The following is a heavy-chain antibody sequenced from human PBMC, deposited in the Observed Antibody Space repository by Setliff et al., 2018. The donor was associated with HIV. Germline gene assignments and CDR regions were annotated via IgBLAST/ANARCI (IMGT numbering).Heavy chain of an antibody. V-gene: IGHV4-34*01. Sequence: SETLSLTCAVYGGSFTGYHWSWIRQPPGKGLEWIGEINHSGSANYNPSLKTRVTVSVDTSKKQFSLKLNSVTAADTAVYYCARGIVQRQWLRSLIFYYYYMDVWANGTMVTVSS. CDR2: INHSGSA. CDR3: ARGIVQRQWLRSLIFYYYYMDV. D-gene: IGHD5-12*01. CDR1: GGSFTGYH. J-gene: IGHJ6*04.